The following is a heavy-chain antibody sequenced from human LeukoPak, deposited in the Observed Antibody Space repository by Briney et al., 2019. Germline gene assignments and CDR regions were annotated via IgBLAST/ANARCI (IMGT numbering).Heavy chain of an antibody. D-gene: IGHD2-15*01. CDR2: INHGGST. V-gene: IGHV4-34*01. Sequence: SETLSLTCAVYGGSFSGYYWSWIRQPPGKGLEWIGEINHGGSTNYNPSLKSRVTISVDTSKNQFSLKLSSVTAADTAVYYCARGQPAGYWGQGTLVTVSS. CDR3: ARGQPAGY. J-gene: IGHJ4*02. CDR1: GGSFSGYY.